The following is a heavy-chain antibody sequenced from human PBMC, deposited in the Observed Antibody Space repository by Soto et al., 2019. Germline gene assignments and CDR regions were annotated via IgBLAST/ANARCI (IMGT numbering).Heavy chain of an antibody. D-gene: IGHD4-4*01. J-gene: IGHJ6*02. Sequence: QLQLQESGSGLVKPSQTLSLTCAVSGGSISSGGYSWSWIRQPPGKGLEWIGYIYHSGSTYYNPSLKSRVTISVDRSKNQFSLKLSSVTAADTAVYYCARGNSNDYYYYYGMDVWGQGTTVTVSS. CDR2: IYHSGST. V-gene: IGHV4-30-2*01. CDR3: ARGNSNDYYYYYGMDV. CDR1: GGSISSGGYS.